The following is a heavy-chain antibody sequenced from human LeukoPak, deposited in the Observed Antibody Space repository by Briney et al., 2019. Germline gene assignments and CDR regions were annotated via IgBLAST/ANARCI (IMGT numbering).Heavy chain of an antibody. Sequence: PGGSLRFSCAASGFVFSNYNMHWVRQPPGKGLEWIGEIYHSGSTNYNPSLKSRVTISVDKSKNQFSLKLSSVTAADTAVYYCARERMHGMDVWGQGTTVTVSS. CDR2: IYHSGST. J-gene: IGHJ6*02. CDR3: ARERMHGMDV. V-gene: IGHV4-4*02. CDR1: GFVFSNYNM. D-gene: IGHD2-15*01.